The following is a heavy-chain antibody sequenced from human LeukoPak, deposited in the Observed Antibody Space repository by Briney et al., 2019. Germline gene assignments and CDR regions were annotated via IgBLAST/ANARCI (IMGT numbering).Heavy chain of an antibody. D-gene: IGHD1-20*01. CDR3: VKDYNWKIFHY. J-gene: IGHJ4*02. CDR2: ISSNGGST. CDR1: GFTFSSYA. V-gene: IGHV3-64D*09. Sequence: GGSLRLSCSASGFTFSSYAMHWVRQAPGKGLEYVSGISSNGGSTYYADSVKGRFTISRDNSKNTLYLQMSSLRADDTAVYYCVKDYNWKIFHYWGQGTLVTVSS.